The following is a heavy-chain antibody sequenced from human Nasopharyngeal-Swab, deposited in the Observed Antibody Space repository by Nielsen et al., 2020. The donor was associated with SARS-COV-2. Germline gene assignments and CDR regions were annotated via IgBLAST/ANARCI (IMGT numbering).Heavy chain of an antibody. V-gene: IGHV3-33*01. Sequence: GGSLRLSCAASGFTFSSYGMHWVRQAPGKGLEWVAVIWYDGSNKYYADSVKGRFTISRGNSKNTLYLQMNSLRAEDTAVYYCARYIIAARPLYYYYGMDVWGQGTTVTVSS. D-gene: IGHD6-6*01. J-gene: IGHJ6*02. CDR1: GFTFSSYG. CDR2: IWYDGSNK. CDR3: ARYIIAARPLYYYYGMDV.